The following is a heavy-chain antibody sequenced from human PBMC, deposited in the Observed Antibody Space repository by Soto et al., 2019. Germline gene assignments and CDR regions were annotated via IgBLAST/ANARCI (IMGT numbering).Heavy chain of an antibody. J-gene: IGHJ4*01. CDR3: ARGGKGRAKEIDY. CDR1: GYNFNSYY. Sequence: GASVKVSCKPSGYNFNSYYLHWVRQAPGQGPEWVGFIDPKSGDTNYARKFQGRVTMTRDRSFTTFYMELRKLTSDDTAIYSCARGGKGRAKEIDYWGQGTLVTV. D-gene: IGHD3-10*01. V-gene: IGHV1-2*02. CDR2: IDPKSGDT.